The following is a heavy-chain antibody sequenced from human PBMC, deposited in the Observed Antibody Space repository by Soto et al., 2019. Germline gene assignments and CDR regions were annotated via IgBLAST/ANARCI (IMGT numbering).Heavy chain of an antibody. V-gene: IGHV3-33*01. Sequence: GGSLRLSCAASGFTFGTYAMHWVRQAPGKGLEWVAVIYYDGSNRYYGDAVKGRFTISRDNSKSTLYLQMSSLRAEDTAVYYCAGAFCTNGVCYYFFDYWGHGTLVTVSS. D-gene: IGHD2-8*01. CDR1: GFTFGTYA. CDR2: IYYDGSNR. J-gene: IGHJ4*01. CDR3: AGAFCTNGVCYYFFDY.